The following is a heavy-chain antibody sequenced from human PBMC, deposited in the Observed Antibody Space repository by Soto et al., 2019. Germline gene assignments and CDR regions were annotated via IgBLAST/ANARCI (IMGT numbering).Heavy chain of an antibody. CDR1: GFTFSKNA. Sequence: GGSLRLSCAASGFTFSKNAMSWVRQAPGKGLEWVSSISGTGVGTYYADSVKGRFTISRDNSKNTLFLQMNRLRAEDSAVYYCAKAISGTTGGMDVWGQGTTVTVSS. J-gene: IGHJ6*02. CDR2: ISGTGVGT. D-gene: IGHD1-20*01. CDR3: AKAISGTTGGMDV. V-gene: IGHV3-23*01.